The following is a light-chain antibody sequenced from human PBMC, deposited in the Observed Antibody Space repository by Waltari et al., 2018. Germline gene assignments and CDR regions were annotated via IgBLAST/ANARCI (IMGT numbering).Light chain of an antibody. Sequence: QSVLTQPPSASGAPGQRVTITCSIGISNIGSNTVHWYQQFPGTAPKLLMFNDDQRASGVPGRFSGSRSVTSASLAISGLQSEDEATYYCAAWDDTLKGLFGGGTTLTVL. CDR3: AAWDDTLKGL. V-gene: IGLV1-44*01. CDR2: NDD. J-gene: IGLJ3*02. CDR1: ISNIGSNT.